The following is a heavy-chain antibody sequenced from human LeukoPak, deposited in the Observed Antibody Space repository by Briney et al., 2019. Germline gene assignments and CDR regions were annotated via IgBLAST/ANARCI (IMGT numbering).Heavy chain of an antibody. J-gene: IGHJ4*02. CDR2: ISSSSSYI. CDR1: GFTFSSYA. Sequence: GGSLRLSCAASGFTFSSYAMSWVRQAPGKGLEWVSSISSSSSYIYYADSVKGRFTISRDNAKNSLYLQMNSLRAEDTAVYYCASRITIFGRDYWGQGTLVTVSS. CDR3: ASRITIFGRDY. D-gene: IGHD3-3*01. V-gene: IGHV3-21*01.